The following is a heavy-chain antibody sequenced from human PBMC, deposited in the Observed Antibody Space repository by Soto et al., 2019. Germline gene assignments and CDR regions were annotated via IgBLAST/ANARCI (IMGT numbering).Heavy chain of an antibody. V-gene: IGHV3-23*01. Sequence: GGSLSLSCAASGFTFSSYAMSWVRQAPGKGLEWVSAISGSGGSTYYADSVKGRFTISRDNSKSTLYLQMNSLRAEDTAVYYCAKDGLYYDFWSGYRPLDAFDIWGQGTRVTVSS. J-gene: IGHJ3*02. CDR2: ISGSGGST. CDR1: GFTFSSYA. D-gene: IGHD3-3*01. CDR3: AKDGLYYDFWSGYRPLDAFDI.